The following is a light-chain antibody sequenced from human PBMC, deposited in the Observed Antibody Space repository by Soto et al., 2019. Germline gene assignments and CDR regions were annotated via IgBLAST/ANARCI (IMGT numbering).Light chain of an antibody. CDR1: ETVATN. J-gene: IGKJ1*01. Sequence: EVMLIQSPATLSMSPGERATLPCRASETVATNLAWYQQKPGQAPRLLISGASTRAAGISDRFRGGGSGTEFTLTITSLRSEDSGTYYCQQYFEWPPMTFGQGTKVDIK. V-gene: IGKV3-15*01. CDR3: QQYFEWPPMT. CDR2: GAS.